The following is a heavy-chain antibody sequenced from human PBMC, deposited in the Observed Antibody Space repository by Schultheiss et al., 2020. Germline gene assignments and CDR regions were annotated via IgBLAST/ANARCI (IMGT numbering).Heavy chain of an antibody. J-gene: IGHJ4*02. CDR1: GFTFSSYE. Sequence: GGSLRLSCAASGFTFSSYEMNWVRQAPGKGLEWVSAISGSGGSTYYADSVKGRFTISRDNSKNTLYLQMNSLRAEDTAVYYCARGVYYFDYWGQGTLVTVSA. V-gene: IGHV3-23*01. CDR3: ARGVYYFDY. CDR2: ISGSGGST.